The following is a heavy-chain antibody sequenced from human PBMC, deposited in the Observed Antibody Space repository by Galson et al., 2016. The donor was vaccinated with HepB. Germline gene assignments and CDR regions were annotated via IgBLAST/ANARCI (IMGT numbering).Heavy chain of an antibody. V-gene: IGHV4-34*01. CDR2: IKINYSGST. CDR1: GGSFSGYY. J-gene: IGHJ6*03. CDR3: ARGPYYYGMGSRNSGQFYYYMDV. D-gene: IGHD3-10*01. Sequence: SETLSLTCAVYGGSFSGYYWTWIRQSPGKGLEWIGEIKINYSGSTNYNPSLKSRVTISVDMSKNQFSLKLSSVTAADTAVYYCARGPYYYGMGSRNSGQFYYYMDVWGKGTTVAVS.